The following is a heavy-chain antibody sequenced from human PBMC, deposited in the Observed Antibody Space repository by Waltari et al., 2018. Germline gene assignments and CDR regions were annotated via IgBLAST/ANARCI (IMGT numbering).Heavy chain of an antibody. CDR2: IYTNGNT. V-gene: IGHV4-61*02. D-gene: IGHD6-13*01. Sequence: QVQLQESGPGLVKPSQTLSLTCAVSGGSISSYSYYWGWIRQPAGRRLEWIGRIYTNGNTDYSPAHKRRVSRSVDTSKNQFALERSSVTAADTAVYYCARAGQHVVRANYYYYYGMDVWGQGTTVIVSS. J-gene: IGHJ6*02. CDR1: GGSISSYSYY. CDR3: ARAGQHVVRANYYYYYGMDV.